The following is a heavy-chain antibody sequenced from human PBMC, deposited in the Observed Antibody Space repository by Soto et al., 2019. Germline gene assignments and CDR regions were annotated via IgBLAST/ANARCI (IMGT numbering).Heavy chain of an antibody. V-gene: IGHV4-59*03. D-gene: IGHD1-26*01. J-gene: IGHJ4*02. Sequence: QVQLQESGPGLVKPSETLSLTCTFSGGSISSFHWSWIRQPPGKGLEWIGYVYYTGRTNYNPSFRSRVTISIDTSKNQFSMKLTSVADADTAVYYCVRWVGHFDFWGQGTLVTVSS. CDR1: GGSISSFH. CDR3: VRWVGHFDF. CDR2: VYYTGRT.